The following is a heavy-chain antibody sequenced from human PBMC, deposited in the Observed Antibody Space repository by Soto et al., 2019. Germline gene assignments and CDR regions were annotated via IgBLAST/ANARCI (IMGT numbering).Heavy chain of an antibody. CDR1: GGSFSGYY. CDR2: INHSGST. CDR3: ARGRAAAGTQNLYYYYGMDV. V-gene: IGHV4-34*01. Sequence: SETLSLTCAVYGGSFSGYYCSWIRQPPGKGLEWIGEINHSGSTNYNPSLKSRVTISVDTSKNQFSLKLSSVTAADTAVYYCARGRAAAGTQNLYYYYGMDVWGQGTTVIVSS. J-gene: IGHJ6*02. D-gene: IGHD6-13*01.